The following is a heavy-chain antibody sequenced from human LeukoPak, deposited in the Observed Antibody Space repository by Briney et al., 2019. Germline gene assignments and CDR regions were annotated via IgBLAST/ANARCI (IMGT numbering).Heavy chain of an antibody. CDR3: ARVDYYDSKGFDY. D-gene: IGHD3-22*01. CDR2: IRKKTNGYTT. CDR1: GFTFSAYV. V-gene: IGHV3-72*01. J-gene: IGHJ4*02. Sequence: GGSLRLSCAASGFTFSAYVMSWVRQAPGQGLEWVGRIRKKTNGYTTEYAASVRGRFTISRDDSRNSLYLQMNSLKTEDTAVYYCARVDYYDSKGFDYWGQGTLVTVSS.